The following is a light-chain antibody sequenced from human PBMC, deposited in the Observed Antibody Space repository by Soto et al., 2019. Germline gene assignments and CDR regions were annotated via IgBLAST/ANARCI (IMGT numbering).Light chain of an antibody. V-gene: IGKV3-15*01. J-gene: IGKJ2*01. CDR2: YAS. CDR1: QNLSRN. Sequence: EMVMTQSPATLSVSPGERATLSCRASQNLSRNLAWYQQQPGQAPRLLIFYASTRATGIPARFSGSGSGTDFTLTISSLQCEDFAVYYCQQYDKWPHTFGQVTKLEIK. CDR3: QQYDKWPHT.